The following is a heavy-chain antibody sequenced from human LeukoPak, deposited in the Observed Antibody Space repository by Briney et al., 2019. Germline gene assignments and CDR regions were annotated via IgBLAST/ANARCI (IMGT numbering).Heavy chain of an antibody. CDR1: GFTFDDYA. Sequence: GGSLRLSCAASGFTFDDYAMHWVRHAPGKGLEWVSGISWNSGSIVYADSVRGRFTISRDNAKNSLYLQMNSLRAEDTALYYCAKDPYGSGNSNCFDPWGQGTLVTVSS. J-gene: IGHJ5*02. CDR2: ISWNSGSI. CDR3: AKDPYGSGNSNCFDP. D-gene: IGHD3-10*01. V-gene: IGHV3-9*01.